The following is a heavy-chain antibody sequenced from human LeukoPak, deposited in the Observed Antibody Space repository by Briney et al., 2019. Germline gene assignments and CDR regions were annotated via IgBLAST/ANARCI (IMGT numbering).Heavy chain of an antibody. D-gene: IGHD4-17*01. CDR3: AGSTVTRLAEYFQH. Sequence: GASVKVSCKASGGTFSSYATSWVRQAPGQGPEWMGGIIPIFGTANYAQKFQGRVTITAEESTSTAYMELSSLRSEDTAVYYCAGSTVTRLAEYFQHWGQGTLVTVSS. V-gene: IGHV1-69*13. CDR2: IIPIFGTA. J-gene: IGHJ1*01. CDR1: GGTFSSYA.